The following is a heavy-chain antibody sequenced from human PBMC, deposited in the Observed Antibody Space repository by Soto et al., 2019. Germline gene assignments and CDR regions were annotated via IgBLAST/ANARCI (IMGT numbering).Heavy chain of an antibody. J-gene: IGHJ3*01. CDR2: INTDGSST. V-gene: IGHV3-74*01. CDR3: ARSPGGYYID. CDR1: AFSFSSYW. Sequence: EVQLVESGGGLVQPGGSLRLSCADSAFSFSSYWMHWVRQGPGKGLVWVSRINTDGSSTNYADSVKGRFTISRDNAKNTVYLQMNSLRAEDTAVYYCARSPGGYYIDWGQGTMVTVSS. D-gene: IGHD3-9*01.